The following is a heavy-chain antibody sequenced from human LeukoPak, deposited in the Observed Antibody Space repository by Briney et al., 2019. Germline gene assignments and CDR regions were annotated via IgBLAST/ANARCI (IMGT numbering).Heavy chain of an antibody. D-gene: IGHD3-10*01. CDR1: GFTFGGYS. CDR2: ISWDGGST. J-gene: IGHJ5*02. CDR3: ARVGTMVRGVNFNWFDP. Sequence: RGSLRLSCAASGFTFGGYSMYWVRQAPGKGLEWVSLISWDGGSTYYADSVKGRFTISRDNAKNSLYLQMNSLRAEDTAVYYCARVGTMVRGVNFNWFDPWGQGTLVTVSS. V-gene: IGHV3-43*01.